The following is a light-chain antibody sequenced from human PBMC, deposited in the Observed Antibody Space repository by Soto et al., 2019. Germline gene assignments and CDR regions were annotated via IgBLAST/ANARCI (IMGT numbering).Light chain of an antibody. CDR1: SSDVGAYNY. CDR2: EVT. V-gene: IGLV2-8*01. J-gene: IGLJ3*02. CDR3: TSYVGNDIWV. Sequence: QSVLTQPPSASGSPGQSVTNSCTGTSSDVGAYNYVSWYQQYPGKAPKLMIYEVTKRPSGVPDRFSGSKSGNTASLTVSGLQAEDEADYYCTSYVGNDIWVFGGGTKVTVL.